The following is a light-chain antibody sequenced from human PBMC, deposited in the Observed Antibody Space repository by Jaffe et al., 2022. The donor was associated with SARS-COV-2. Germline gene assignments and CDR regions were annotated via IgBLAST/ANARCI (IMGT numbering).Light chain of an antibody. J-gene: IGKJ4*01. CDR2: GTS. Sequence: EIVLTQSPGTLSLSPGEGATLSCRASQSVSTNYIAWYQQKPGQAPRLLIYGTSSRTTAIPDRFSGSGSGTDFTLTISRLEPEDFAVYYCQYYGSTPRTFGGGTKVEIK. CDR3: QYYGSTPRT. CDR1: QSVSTNY. V-gene: IGKV3-20*01.